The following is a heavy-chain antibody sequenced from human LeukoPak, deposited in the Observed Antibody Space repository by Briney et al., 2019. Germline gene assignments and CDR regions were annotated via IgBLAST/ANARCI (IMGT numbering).Heavy chain of an antibody. CDR2: ISSSSNTI. CDR1: GFTFPTHN. V-gene: IGHV3-48*01. J-gene: IGHJ4*02. D-gene: IGHD5-18*01. Sequence: GGSLRLSCAASGFTFPTHNMNWVRQAPGKGLEWVSYISSSSNTIYYADSVKGRFTISRDNAKNSLYLQMNSLRAEDTAVYYCARDAGYGYDRFDYWGQGTQVTVSS. CDR3: ARDAGYGYDRFDY.